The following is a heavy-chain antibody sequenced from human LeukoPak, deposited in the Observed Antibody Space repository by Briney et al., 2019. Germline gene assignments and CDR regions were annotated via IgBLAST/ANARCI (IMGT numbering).Heavy chain of an antibody. CDR1: GFTFDDYA. V-gene: IGHV3-9*01. J-gene: IGHJ5*02. CDR3: AKDIDYSLEGWFDP. CDR2: ISWNSGSI. Sequence: GGSLRLSCAVSGFTFDDYAMRWVRQAPGKGLEWVSGISWNSGSIGYADSVKGRFTISRDNAKNSLYLQMNSLRAEDTALYYCAKDIDYSLEGWFDPWGQGTLVTVSS. D-gene: IGHD2-15*01.